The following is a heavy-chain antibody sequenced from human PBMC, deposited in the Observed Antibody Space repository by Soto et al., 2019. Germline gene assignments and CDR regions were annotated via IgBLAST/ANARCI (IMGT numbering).Heavy chain of an antibody. CDR1: GFTFSSYG. CDR2: ISYDGSNK. J-gene: IGHJ6*03. V-gene: IGHV3-30*18. CDR3: AKDGLGCSGGSCYSATYYYYMDV. D-gene: IGHD2-15*01. Sequence: GGSLRLSCAASGFTFSSYGMHWVRQAPGKGLEWVAVISYDGSNKYYADPVKGRFTIARDNSKNTLYLQMNSLRAEDTAVYYCAKDGLGCSGGSCYSATYYYYMDVWGKGTTVTVSS.